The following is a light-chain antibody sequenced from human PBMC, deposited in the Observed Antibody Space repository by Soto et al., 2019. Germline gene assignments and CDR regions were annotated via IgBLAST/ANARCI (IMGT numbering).Light chain of an antibody. CDR3: QTWGTGIVI. V-gene: IGLV4-69*02. Sequence: QSVLTQSPSASASLGASVKLTCTLSSGHSSYAIAWHQQQPEKGPRYLMKLNSDGSHSKGDGIPDRFSGSSFGAERYLTISSLQSEDEADYYCQTWGTGIVIFGGGTKLTVL. CDR1: SGHSSYA. CDR2: LNSDGSH. J-gene: IGLJ2*01.